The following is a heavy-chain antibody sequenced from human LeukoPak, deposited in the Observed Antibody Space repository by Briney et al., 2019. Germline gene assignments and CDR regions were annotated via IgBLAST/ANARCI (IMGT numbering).Heavy chain of an antibody. D-gene: IGHD3-3*01. V-gene: IGHV1-8*01. CDR2: MNPNSGNT. J-gene: IGHJ4*02. CDR1: GYTFTSYD. Sequence: ASVKVSCKASGYTFTSYDINWVRQATAQGLEWMGWMNPNSGNTGYAQKFQGRVTMTRNTSISTAYMELSSLRSEDTAVYYCARGGVLRFLEWLFDYWGQGTLVTVSS. CDR3: ARGGVLRFLEWLFDY.